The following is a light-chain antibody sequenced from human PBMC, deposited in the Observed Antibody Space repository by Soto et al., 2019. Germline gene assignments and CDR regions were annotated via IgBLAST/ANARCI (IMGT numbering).Light chain of an antibody. J-gene: IGKJ1*01. CDR1: QVSSSY. V-gene: IGKV1-9*01. CDR2: AAS. CDR3: QLLNDYPRV. Sequence: DIQMTQSPSSLSPSVGDSVSISHRGRQVSSSYSAWYQQKAGTATKLLIYAASTLQSGVQSRFSGSASGKEFTLTISRLQPEDFATYYCQLLNDYPRVFGQGTTVDIK.